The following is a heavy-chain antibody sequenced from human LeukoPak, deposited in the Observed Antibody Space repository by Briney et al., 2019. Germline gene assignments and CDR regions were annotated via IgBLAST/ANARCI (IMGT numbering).Heavy chain of an antibody. CDR3: ARGTYYDFWSGYYDYYYYGMDV. Sequence: ASVKVSCKASGGTFSSYAISWVRQAPGQGLEWMGGIIPIFGTANYAQKFQGRVTITADESTSTAYMELSSLRSEDTAVYYCARGTYYDFWSGYYDYYYYGMDVWGQGTTVTVSS. CDR2: IIPIFGTA. V-gene: IGHV1-69*13. D-gene: IGHD3-3*01. J-gene: IGHJ6*02. CDR1: GGTFSSYA.